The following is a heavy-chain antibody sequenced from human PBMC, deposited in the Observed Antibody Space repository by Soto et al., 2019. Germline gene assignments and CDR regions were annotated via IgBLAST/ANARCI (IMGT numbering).Heavy chain of an antibody. Sequence: QVQLQESGPGLVKPSQTLSLTCTVSGGSISSGDYYWSWIRQPPGKGLEWIGYIYYSGSTYYNPSLKSRVTISVDTSKNQFSLKLSSVTAADTAVYYCARSELDSSGYYRPSHIDYWGQGTLVTVSS. CDR2: IYYSGST. CDR3: ARSELDSSGYYRPSHIDY. J-gene: IGHJ4*02. D-gene: IGHD3-22*01. V-gene: IGHV4-30-4*01. CDR1: GGSISSGDYY.